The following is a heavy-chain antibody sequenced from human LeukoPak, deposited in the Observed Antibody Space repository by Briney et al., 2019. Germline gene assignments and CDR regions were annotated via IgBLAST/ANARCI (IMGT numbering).Heavy chain of an antibody. CDR1: GVTFSSDS. Sequence: NPGGSLRLSCAASGVTFSSDSMNCVREAPGEGLEWVSSISSSSSYIYYADSVKGRFTISRDNAKNSLYLQMNSLRAEDTAVYYCARDREGWELPTHTLGYWGQGTLVTVSS. J-gene: IGHJ4*02. D-gene: IGHD1-26*01. V-gene: IGHV3-21*01. CDR2: ISSSSSYI. CDR3: ARDREGWELPTHTLGY.